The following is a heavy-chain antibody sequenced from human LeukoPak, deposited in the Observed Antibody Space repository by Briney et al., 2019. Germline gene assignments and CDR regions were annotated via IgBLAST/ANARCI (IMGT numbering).Heavy chain of an antibody. CDR3: ARGLPTTDIAAAGGWFDP. J-gene: IGHJ5*02. CDR2: INAGNGNT. CDR1: GYTFTSYA. D-gene: IGHD6-13*01. Sequence: ASVKVSCKASGYTFTSYAMHWVRQAPGQRLEWMGWINAGNGNTKYSQKFQGRVTITRDTSASTAYMELSSLRSEDTAVYYCARGLPTTDIAAAGGWFDPWGQGTLVTVSS. V-gene: IGHV1-3*01.